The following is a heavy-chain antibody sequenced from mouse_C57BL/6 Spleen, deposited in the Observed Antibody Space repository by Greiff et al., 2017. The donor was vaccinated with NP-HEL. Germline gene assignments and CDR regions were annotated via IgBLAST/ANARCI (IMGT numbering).Heavy chain of an antibody. CDR2: IWSGGST. Sequence: VQGVESGPGLVQPSQSLSITCTVSGFSLTSYCVHWVRQSPGKGLEWLGVIWSGGSTDYNAAFMSRLSITKDNSKSQVFFKLNSLQADDTAIYYSAKTEITTVEGWYFDVWGTGTTVTVSS. CDR1: GFSLTSYC. V-gene: IGHV2-5*01. D-gene: IGHD1-1*01. CDR3: AKTEITTVEGWYFDV. J-gene: IGHJ1*03.